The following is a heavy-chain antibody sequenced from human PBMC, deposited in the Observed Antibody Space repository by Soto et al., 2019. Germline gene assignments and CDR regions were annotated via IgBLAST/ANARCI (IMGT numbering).Heavy chain of an antibody. V-gene: IGHV4-39*01. CDR1: GGSISSSSYY. CDR3: ARLPRSGSYQLRYFDY. D-gene: IGHD1-26*01. Sequence: QLQLQESGPGLVKPSETLSLTCTVSGGSISSSSYYWGWIRQPPGKGLEWIGSIYYSGSTYYNPSLKSRVTISVDTSKNQFSLKLSSVPAAATAVYYCARLPRSGSYQLRYFDYWGQGTLVTVSS. J-gene: IGHJ4*02. CDR2: IYYSGST.